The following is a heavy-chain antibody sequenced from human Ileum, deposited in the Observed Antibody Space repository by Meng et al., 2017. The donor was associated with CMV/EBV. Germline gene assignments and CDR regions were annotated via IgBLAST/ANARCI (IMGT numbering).Heavy chain of an antibody. CDR1: GDSISSGHYY. Sequence: QVQGPGAGQGLVKPSQTLSLTCTVSGDSISSGHYYWSWIRQTPGKGLEWIGHIHDSGSTYYNPSLQSRVTISVDTSKNQFSLKLSSVTAADTAVYYCARVWGIAVRPLDYWGQGTLVTVSS. D-gene: IGHD6-6*01. V-gene: IGHV4-30-4*01. CDR2: IHDSGST. J-gene: IGHJ4*02. CDR3: ARVWGIAVRPLDY.